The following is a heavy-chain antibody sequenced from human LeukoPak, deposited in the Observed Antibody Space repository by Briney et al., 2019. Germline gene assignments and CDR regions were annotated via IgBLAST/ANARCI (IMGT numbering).Heavy chain of an antibody. CDR3: ARDREGAASGGLLSAFDI. J-gene: IGHJ3*02. Sequence: GGSLRLSCAASGFTVSSNYMSWVHQAPGRGLEWVSVIYSGGSTYYADSVKGRFTISRDNSKNTLYLQMNSLRAEDTAVYYCARDREGAASGGLLSAFDIWGQGTMVTVSS. V-gene: IGHV3-66*02. D-gene: IGHD6-13*01. CDR1: GFTVSSNY. CDR2: IYSGGST.